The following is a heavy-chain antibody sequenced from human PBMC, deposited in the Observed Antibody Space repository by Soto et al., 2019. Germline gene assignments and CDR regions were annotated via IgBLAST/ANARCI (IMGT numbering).Heavy chain of an antibody. D-gene: IGHD3-16*02. CDR3: ARTYYDYVWGSYRYMDY. Sequence: QVQLVQSGAEVKKPGSSVKVSCKASGGTFSSYAISWVRQAPGQGLEWMGGIIPIFGTANYAQKFQGRVTSTADESTSTAYMELSSLRSEDTAVYYCARTYYDYVWGSYRYMDYWGQGTLVTVSS. CDR1: GGTFSSYA. V-gene: IGHV1-69*01. J-gene: IGHJ4*02. CDR2: IIPIFGTA.